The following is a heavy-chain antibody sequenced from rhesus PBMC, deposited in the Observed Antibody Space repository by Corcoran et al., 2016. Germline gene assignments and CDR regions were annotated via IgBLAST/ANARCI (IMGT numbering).Heavy chain of an antibody. Sequence: QVQLQESGPGLVKPSETLSLTWAVSGCSISRSDWWSWVRQSPGKGLEWIGYILCGSGRATYTPSLKRRVTISTDTAKNQFSLELSAVTAADTAVYYCAREVYSASWKGWYFDLWGPGTPITISP. CDR2: ILCGSGRA. CDR3: AREVYSASWKGWYFDL. J-gene: IGHJ2*01. V-gene: IGHV4S18*01. CDR1: GCSISRSDW. D-gene: IGHD6-25*01.